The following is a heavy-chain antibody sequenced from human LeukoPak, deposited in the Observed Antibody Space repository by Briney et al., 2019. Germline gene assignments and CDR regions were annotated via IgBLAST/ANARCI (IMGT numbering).Heavy chain of an antibody. J-gene: IGHJ4*02. Sequence: PGGSLRLSCAASGFTVSSNYMSWVRQAPGKGLEWVSVIYSGGSTYYADSVKGRFTISSDNSKNTLYLQMNSLRAEDTAVYYCARVRMVAASYFDYWGQGTLVTVSS. CDR2: IYSGGST. V-gene: IGHV3-66*01. CDR3: ARVRMVAASYFDY. D-gene: IGHD2-15*01. CDR1: GFTVSSNY.